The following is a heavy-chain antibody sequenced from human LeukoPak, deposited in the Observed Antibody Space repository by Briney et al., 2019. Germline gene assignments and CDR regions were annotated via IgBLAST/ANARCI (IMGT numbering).Heavy chain of an antibody. V-gene: IGHV4-39*07. CDR2: IYSSGST. Sequence: PSETLSLTCTVSGGSISSSSYYWGWIRQPPGKGLEWIGSIYSSGSTYYNPSLKSRVTILVDTSKNQFSLKLSSVTAADTAVYYCARCPAAIDPWGQGTLVTVSS. CDR1: GGSISSSSYY. D-gene: IGHD2-15*01. J-gene: IGHJ5*02. CDR3: ARCPAAIDP.